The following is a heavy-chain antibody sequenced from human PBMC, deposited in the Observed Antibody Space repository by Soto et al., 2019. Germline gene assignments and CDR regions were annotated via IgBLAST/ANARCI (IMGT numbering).Heavy chain of an antibody. Sequence: EVQLLESGGGPAQPGGSVRLSCAASGFSFDEYAMTWVRQAAGKGLEWVSAISGSGDKTYYADSAKGRFTISRDNSKNTLYLQLNSLRAEDTAVYYCVKGYYSGYDLAYFDYWGQGTLVTVSS. CDR1: GFSFDEYA. J-gene: IGHJ4*02. CDR3: VKGYYSGYDLAYFDY. V-gene: IGHV3-23*01. CDR2: ISGSGDKT. D-gene: IGHD5-12*01.